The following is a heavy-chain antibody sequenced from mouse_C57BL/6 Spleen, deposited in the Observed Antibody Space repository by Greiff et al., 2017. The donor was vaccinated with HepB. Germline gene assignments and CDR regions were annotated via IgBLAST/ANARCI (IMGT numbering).Heavy chain of an antibody. CDR1: GYTFTSYW. V-gene: IGHV1-53*01. J-gene: IGHJ1*03. D-gene: IGHD1-1*01. Sequence: VQLQQPGTELVKPGASVKLSCKASGYTFTSYWMHWVKQRPGQGLEWIGNINPSNGGTNYNEKFKSKATLTVDKSSSTAYMQLSSLTSEDSAVYYCARGLYYYGSSYEYFDVWGTGTTVTVSS. CDR2: INPSNGGT. CDR3: ARGLYYYGSSYEYFDV.